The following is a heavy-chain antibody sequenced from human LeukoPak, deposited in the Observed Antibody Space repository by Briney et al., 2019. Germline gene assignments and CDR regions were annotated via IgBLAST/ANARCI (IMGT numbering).Heavy chain of an antibody. CDR3: ARQKYSGSSLDY. CDR2: ISYDGSNK. D-gene: IGHD6-6*01. V-gene: IGHV3-33*01. CDR1: GLTFSSCD. J-gene: IGHJ4*02. Sequence: GGSPRLSCAASGLTFSSCDMHWVRQAPGKGLEWVALISYDGSNKYYADSVKGRFTISRDNSKSTLYLQMNSLGAEDTAVYYCARQKYSGSSLDYWGQGTLVTVSS.